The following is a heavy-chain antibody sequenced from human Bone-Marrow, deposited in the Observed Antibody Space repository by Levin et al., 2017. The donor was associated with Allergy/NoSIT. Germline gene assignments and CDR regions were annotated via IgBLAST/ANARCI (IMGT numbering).Heavy chain of an antibody. Sequence: GGSLRLSCAASGFTFSSSGMHWVRQAPGKGLEWVAVIWYDGRNKYYADSVKGRFTISKDNSKNTLYLEMNSLRAEDTAVYYCARDIAVTGYYFDYWGQGTLVTVSS. J-gene: IGHJ4*02. CDR2: IWYDGRNK. CDR1: GFTFSSSG. D-gene: IGHD6-19*01. V-gene: IGHV3-33*01. CDR3: ARDIAVTGYYFDY.